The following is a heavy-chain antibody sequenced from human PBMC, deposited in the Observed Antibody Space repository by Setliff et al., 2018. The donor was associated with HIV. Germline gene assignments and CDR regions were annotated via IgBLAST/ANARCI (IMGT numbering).Heavy chain of an antibody. CDR2: IYYSGT. CDR3: AGGTIVAPGGYFYYMDV. D-gene: IGHD6-6*01. J-gene: IGHJ6*03. V-gene: IGHV4-59*01. CDR1: SASRSINTYY. Sequence: PSETLSLTCTVSSASRSINTYYWSWIRQPPGKGLDWVGNIYYSGTNYNPYLKSRVTISVDTSKHQISLKLNSVTAADTAVYYCAGGTIVAPGGYFYYMDVWGKGATVTVSS.